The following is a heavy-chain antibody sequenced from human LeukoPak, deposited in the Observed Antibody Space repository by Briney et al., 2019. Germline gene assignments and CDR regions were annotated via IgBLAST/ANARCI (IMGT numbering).Heavy chain of an antibody. D-gene: IGHD6-13*01. V-gene: IGHV3-21*04. CDR3: AKSSSSSWYSGGY. CDR2: ISSSSSYI. Sequence: GGSLRLSCAASGFTFSSYSMNWVRQAPGKGLEWVSSISSSSSYIYYADSVKGRFTISRDNAKNSLYLQMNSLRAEDTAVYYCAKSSSSSWYSGGYWGQGTLVTVSS. CDR1: GFTFSSYS. J-gene: IGHJ4*02.